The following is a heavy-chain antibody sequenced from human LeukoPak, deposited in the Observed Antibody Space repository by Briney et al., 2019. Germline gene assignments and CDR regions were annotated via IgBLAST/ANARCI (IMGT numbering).Heavy chain of an antibody. CDR1: GGSISSGGYY. J-gene: IGHJ4*02. CDR3: ARLFGVVIISHYFDY. V-gene: IGHV4-31*03. D-gene: IGHD3-3*01. Sequence: PSETLSLTCTVSGGSISSGGYYWSWIRQHPGKGLEWIGYIYYSGSTYYNPSLKSRVTISVDTSKNQFSLKLSSVTAADTAVYYCARLFGVVIISHYFDYWGQGTLVTVSS. CDR2: IYYSGST.